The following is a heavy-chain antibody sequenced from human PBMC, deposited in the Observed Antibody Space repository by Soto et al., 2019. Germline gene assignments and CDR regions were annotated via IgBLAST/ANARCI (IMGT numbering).Heavy chain of an antibody. CDR2: ISGSGGST. Sequence: EVQLLESGGGLVQPGGSLRLSCAASGFTFSSYAMSWVRQAPGKGLEWVSAISGSGGSTYYADSVKGRFTISRDNSKYTLYLQRYSPRADDTAVNGCAKYGDRSASPDLDYWGQGTLVTVSS. V-gene: IGHV3-23*01. J-gene: IGHJ4*02. D-gene: IGHD3-10*01. CDR3: AKYGDRSASPDLDY. CDR1: GFTFSSYA.